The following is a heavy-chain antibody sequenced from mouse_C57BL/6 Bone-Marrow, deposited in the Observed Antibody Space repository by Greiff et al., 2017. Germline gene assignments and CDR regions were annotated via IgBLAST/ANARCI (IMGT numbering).Heavy chain of an antibody. D-gene: IGHD2-2*01. J-gene: IGHJ2*01. CDR3: TRSVGLQWYLDY. V-gene: IGHV5-9-1*02. CDR2: ISSGGDYI. Sequence: EVQLLQSGPGLVKPGGSLKLSCAASGFTFSSYAMSWVRQTPGKRLEWVAYISSGGDYIYYADTVKGRCTISRDNARNTLYLQMSSLTSEYTAMYDCTRSVGLQWYLDYWGQGTTLTVSS. CDR1: GFTFSSYA.